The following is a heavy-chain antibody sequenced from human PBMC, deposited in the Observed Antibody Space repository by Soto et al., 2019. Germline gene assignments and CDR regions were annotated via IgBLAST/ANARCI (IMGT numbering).Heavy chain of an antibody. D-gene: IGHD6-19*01. CDR3: AHPKEQWLLGRFDY. CDR2: ISGRGGSI. V-gene: IGHV3-23*01. Sequence: EVQLLESGGGLVQPGGSLTLSCAASGFTFSSYAMSWVRQAPGKGLEWVSAISGRGGSIYYADSVKGRFTISRDNSKNTLYLQMNSLRAEDTAVYYCAHPKEQWLLGRFDYWGQGTLVTVSS. CDR1: GFTFSSYA. J-gene: IGHJ4*02.